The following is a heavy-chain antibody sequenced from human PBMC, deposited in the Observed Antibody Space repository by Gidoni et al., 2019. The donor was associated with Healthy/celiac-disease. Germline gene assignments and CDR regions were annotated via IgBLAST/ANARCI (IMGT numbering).Heavy chain of an antibody. CDR2: ISGSGGRT. CDR1: GFTFRSYA. D-gene: IGHD3-10*01. V-gene: IGHV3-23*01. CDR3: ARGDRGAFDI. Sequence: EVQLLESGGGLVQPGGSLRLSCAASGFTFRSYAMSWVRQAPGKGLEWVSAISGSGGRTYYADSVKGRLTISRENSKNTLYLQMNSLRAEDTAVYYCARGDRGAFDIWGQGTMVTVSS. J-gene: IGHJ3*02.